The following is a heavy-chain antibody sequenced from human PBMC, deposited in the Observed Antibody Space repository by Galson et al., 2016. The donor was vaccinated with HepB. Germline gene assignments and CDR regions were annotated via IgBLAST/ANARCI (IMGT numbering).Heavy chain of an antibody. CDR3: ARDTYADDSSGITLGPDWYFEF. V-gene: IGHV1-18*04. Sequence: SVKVSCKASGYKFTNYGVSWVRQAPGQGFEWMGWISAYNGDTNYAENVQGRVTLSTDTSTNTAYMELRRLTSGDTAVYYCARDTYADDSSGITLGPDWYFEFWGRGTPVTVSA. D-gene: IGHD6-19*01. J-gene: IGHJ2*01. CDR1: GYKFTNYG. CDR2: ISAYNGDT.